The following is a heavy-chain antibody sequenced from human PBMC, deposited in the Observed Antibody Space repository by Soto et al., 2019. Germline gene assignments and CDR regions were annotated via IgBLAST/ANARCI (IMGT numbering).Heavy chain of an antibody. CDR3: ARDRSLTGYRYYFDY. V-gene: IGHV1-18*01. CDR1: GYTFTNYG. CDR2: ISPYNGNT. Sequence: QVQLVQSGAEVKKPGASMKVSCKASGYTFTNYGISWVRQAPGQGLEWMGWISPYNGNTNYAQKLQGRITMTTDTSTSTAYMELRSLRSDDTAVYYCARDRSLTGYRYYFDYWGQGNLVTVSS. J-gene: IGHJ4*02. D-gene: IGHD3-9*01.